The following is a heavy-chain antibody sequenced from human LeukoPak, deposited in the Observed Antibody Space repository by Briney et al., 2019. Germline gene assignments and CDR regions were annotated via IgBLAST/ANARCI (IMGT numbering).Heavy chain of an antibody. Sequence: GGSLRLSCAASGFTFSSYAMSWVRQAPGKGLEWVSSISSSSSYIYYADSVKGRFTISRDNAKNSLYLQMNSLRAEDTAVYYCARDRSGGHDYWGQGTLVTVSS. D-gene: IGHD2-15*01. CDR3: ARDRSGGHDY. CDR1: GFTFSSYA. CDR2: ISSSSSYI. V-gene: IGHV3-21*01. J-gene: IGHJ4*02.